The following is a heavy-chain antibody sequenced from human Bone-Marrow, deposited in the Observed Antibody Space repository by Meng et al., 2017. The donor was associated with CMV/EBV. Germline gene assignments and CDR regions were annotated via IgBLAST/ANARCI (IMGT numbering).Heavy chain of an antibody. V-gene: IGHV1-46*01. D-gene: IGHD2-2*01. CDR3: ARDGVVPAAMALDV. Sequence: ASVKVSCKASGYTFTSYYMHWVRQAPGQGLEWMGIINPSGGSTSYAQKFQGRVTMTRDTSISTAYMELSRLRSDDTAVYYCARDGVVPAAMALDVWGQGTTVTVSS. CDR1: GYTFTSYY. CDR2: INPSGGST. J-gene: IGHJ6*02.